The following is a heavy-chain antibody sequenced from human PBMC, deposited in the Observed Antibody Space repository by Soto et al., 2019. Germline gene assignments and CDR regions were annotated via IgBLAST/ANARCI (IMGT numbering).Heavy chain of an antibody. CDR1: GFTFSSYA. D-gene: IGHD2-2*01. Sequence: QVQLVESGGGVVQPGRSLRLSCAASGFTFSSYAMHWVRQAPGKGLEWVAVISWDGSNKYYADSVKGIFTISRDNSKNTLYLQMTILRAEDTAVYYCARVGGLYCSSTSCHYGMDVWGQGTTVTVSS. V-gene: IGHV3-30-3*01. CDR3: ARVGGLYCSSTSCHYGMDV. CDR2: ISWDGSNK. J-gene: IGHJ6*02.